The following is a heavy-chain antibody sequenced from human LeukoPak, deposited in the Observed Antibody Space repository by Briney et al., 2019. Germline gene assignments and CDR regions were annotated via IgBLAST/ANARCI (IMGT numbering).Heavy chain of an antibody. CDR2: ISSSSSYI. J-gene: IGHJ6*03. CDR1: GFSFSSYS. D-gene: IGHD3-16*01. V-gene: IGHV3-21*01. CDR3: ARLVGYYYYYMDV. Sequence: PGGSLRLSCAASGFSFSSYSMNWVRQAPGKGLEWVSSISSSSSYIYYADSVKGRFTISRDNAENSLYLQMNSLRAEDTAVYYCARLVGYYYYYMDVWGKGTTVTVSS.